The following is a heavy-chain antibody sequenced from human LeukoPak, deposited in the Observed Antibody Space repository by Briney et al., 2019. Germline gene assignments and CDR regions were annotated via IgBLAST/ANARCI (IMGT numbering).Heavy chain of an antibody. J-gene: IGHJ4*02. Sequence: GGSLRLSCAASAFTFSIYAMAWVRQAPGKGLEWVSGISGSGGTTHYADSVRGRFTISRDNSKKTLYLQMNSLRAEDTAVYYCAKTGKMGGYYLDYWGQGTLVTVSS. CDR2: ISGSGGTT. CDR1: AFTFSIYA. CDR3: AKTGKMGGYYLDY. V-gene: IGHV3-23*01. D-gene: IGHD1-26*01.